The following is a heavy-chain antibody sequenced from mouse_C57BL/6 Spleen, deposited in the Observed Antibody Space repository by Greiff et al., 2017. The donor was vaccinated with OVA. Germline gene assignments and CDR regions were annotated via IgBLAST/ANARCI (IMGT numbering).Heavy chain of an antibody. D-gene: IGHD2-5*01. CDR1: GFTFSSYA. V-gene: IGHV5-4*01. CDR2: ISDGGSYT. CDR3: ARDRSNYYYAMDY. J-gene: IGHJ4*01. Sequence: EVQGVESGGGLVKPGGSLKLSCAASGFTFSSYAMSWVRQTPETRLEWVATISDGGSYTYYPDNVKGRFTLSRDNAKNNLYLQMSHLKSEDTAMYYCARDRSNYYYAMDYWGQGTSVTVSS.